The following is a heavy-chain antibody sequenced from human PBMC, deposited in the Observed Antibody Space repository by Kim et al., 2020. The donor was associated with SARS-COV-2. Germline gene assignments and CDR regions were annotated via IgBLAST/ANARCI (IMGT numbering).Heavy chain of an antibody. V-gene: IGHV3-23*01. J-gene: IGHJ4*02. D-gene: IGHD5-18*01. CDR1: GFTFSSYA. CDR3: VVEQKSGRYSYGYSGYFDY. CDR2: ISGSGGST. Sequence: GGSLRLSCAASGFTFSSYAMSWDRQAPGKGLEWVSAISGSGGSTYYADSVKGRFTISRDNSKNTLYLQMNSLRAEDTAVYYCVVEQKSGRYSYGYSGYFDYWGQGTLVTVSS.